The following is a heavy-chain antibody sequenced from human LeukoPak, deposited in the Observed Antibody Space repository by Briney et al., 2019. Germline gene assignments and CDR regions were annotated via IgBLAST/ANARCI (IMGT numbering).Heavy chain of an antibody. CDR3: ARVRKEQLARNYYYYMDV. Sequence: ASVKVSCKASGYTFTSYDINWVRQATGQGLEWIGWMNPNSGNTGYAQKFQGRVTMTRNTSISTAYMELSSLRSEDTAVYYCARVRKEQLARNYYYYMDVWGKGTTVTISS. CDR2: MNPNSGNT. V-gene: IGHV1-8*01. J-gene: IGHJ6*03. D-gene: IGHD6-13*01. CDR1: GYTFTSYD.